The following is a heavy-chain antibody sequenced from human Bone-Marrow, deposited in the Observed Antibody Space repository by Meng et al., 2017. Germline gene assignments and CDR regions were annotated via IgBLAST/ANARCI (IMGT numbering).Heavy chain of an antibody. CDR2: ISGSGGST. CDR3: ARVLPGGLWFGELLYDYYYYGMDV. J-gene: IGHJ6*02. D-gene: IGHD3-10*01. CDR1: GFTFSSYA. Sequence: GESLKISCAASGFTFSSYAMSWVRQAPGKGLEWVSAISGSGGSTYYADSVKGRFTISRDNSKNTLYLQMNSLRAEDTAVYYCARVLPGGLWFGELLYDYYYYGMDVWGQGTTVTVSS. V-gene: IGHV3-23*01.